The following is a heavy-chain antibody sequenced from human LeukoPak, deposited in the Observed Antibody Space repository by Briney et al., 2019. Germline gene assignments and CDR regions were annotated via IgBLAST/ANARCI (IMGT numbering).Heavy chain of an antibody. D-gene: IGHD5-12*01. CDR2: IIPIFGTA. CDR3: ARDPGDIDAFDI. Sequence: SVKVSCKAPGGTFSSYAISWVRQAPGQGLEWMGGIIPIFGTANYAQKFQGRVTITADESTSTAYMELSSLRSEDTAVYYCARDPGDIDAFDIWGQGTMVTVSS. V-gene: IGHV1-69*01. J-gene: IGHJ3*02. CDR1: GGTFSSYA.